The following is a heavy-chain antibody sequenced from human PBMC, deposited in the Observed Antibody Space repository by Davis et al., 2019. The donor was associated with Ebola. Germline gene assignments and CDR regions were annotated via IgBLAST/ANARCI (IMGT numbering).Heavy chain of an antibody. CDR2: ISNDGSNK. J-gene: IGHJ4*02. Sequence: SLKTPCAASGFTFSTYRIHSLRQAPGKGLEWVAVISNDGSNKYYADSVKGRFTISRDNSKNTLYLQMNSLRAEDTAVYYCAIPDCSGANCYSVYIKNWGQGTLVTVSS. CDR1: GFTFSTYR. D-gene: IGHD2-15*01. V-gene: IGHV3-30*03. CDR3: AIPDCSGANCYSVYIKN.